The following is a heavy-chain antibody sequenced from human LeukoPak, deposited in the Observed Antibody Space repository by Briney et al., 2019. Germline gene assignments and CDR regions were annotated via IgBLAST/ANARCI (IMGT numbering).Heavy chain of an antibody. V-gene: IGHV3-9*01. Sequence: PGGSLRLSCAASGFTFDDYAMHWVRQAPGKGLEWVSGISWNSGSIGYADSVKGRFTISRDNAKNSLYPQMNSLRAEDTALYYCAKGTYGQLDYWGQGTLVTVSS. D-gene: IGHD4-17*01. J-gene: IGHJ4*02. CDR3: AKGTYGQLDY. CDR1: GFTFDDYA. CDR2: ISWNSGSI.